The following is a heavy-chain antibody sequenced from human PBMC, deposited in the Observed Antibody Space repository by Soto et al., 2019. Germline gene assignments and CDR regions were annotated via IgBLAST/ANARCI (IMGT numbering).Heavy chain of an antibody. CDR2: IYYSGGT. V-gene: IGHV4-59*08. D-gene: IGHD6-13*01. J-gene: IGHJ4*02. CDR3: ARRAGGSGWSYFDY. CDR1: GDSISGYY. Sequence: QVQLQESGPGLVKPSETLSLTCTVSGDSISGYYWSWIRQPPGKGLEWIGYIYYSGGTDYNPSLKSRVTISIDTSKNQFGLGLSSVTAADTAVYYCARRAGGSGWSYFDYWGQGALVTVSS.